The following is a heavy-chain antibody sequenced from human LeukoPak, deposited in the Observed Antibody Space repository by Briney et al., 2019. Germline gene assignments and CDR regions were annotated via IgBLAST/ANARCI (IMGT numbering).Heavy chain of an antibody. V-gene: IGHV3-23*01. J-gene: IGHJ3*02. CDR2: IGISGGGI. CDR3: ARDNGVVVTAIGAFDI. Sequence: GGSLRLSCAASGFTFSYYTMYWVRQAPGKGLEWVSIIGISGGGIHYADSVKGRFTISRDNSKNTLYLQMNSLRAEDTAVYYCARDNGVVVTAIGAFDIWGQGTMVTVSS. D-gene: IGHD2-21*02. CDR1: GFTFSYYT.